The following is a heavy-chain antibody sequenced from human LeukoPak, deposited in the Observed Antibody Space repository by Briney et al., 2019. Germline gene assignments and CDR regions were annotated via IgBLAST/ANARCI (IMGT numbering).Heavy chain of an antibody. V-gene: IGHV4-61*02. D-gene: IGHD2-2*01. CDR3: ARELVVVPAALYNWFDP. J-gene: IGHJ5*02. CDR2: IYTSGST. CDR1: GGSISSGSYY. Sequence: PSQTLSLXCTVSGGSISSGSYYWSWIRQPAGKGLEWIGRIYTSGSTNYNPSLKSRVTISVDTSKNHFSLKLSSVTAADTAVYYCARELVVVPAALYNWFDPWGQGTLVTVSS.